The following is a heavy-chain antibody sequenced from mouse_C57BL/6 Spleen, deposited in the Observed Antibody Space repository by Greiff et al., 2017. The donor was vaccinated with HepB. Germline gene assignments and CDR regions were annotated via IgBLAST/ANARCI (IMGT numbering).Heavy chain of an antibody. CDR2: INYDGSST. J-gene: IGHJ4*01. V-gene: IGHV5-16*01. CDR1: GFTFSDYY. CDR3: AREGGTMVTTRYAMDY. D-gene: IGHD2-2*01. Sequence: EVQLQESEGGLVQPGRSMKLSCTASGFTFSDYYMAWVRQVPEKGLEWVANINYDGSSTYYLDSLKSRFIISRDNAKNILYLQMSSLKSEDTATYYCAREGGTMVTTRYAMDYWGQGTSVTVSS.